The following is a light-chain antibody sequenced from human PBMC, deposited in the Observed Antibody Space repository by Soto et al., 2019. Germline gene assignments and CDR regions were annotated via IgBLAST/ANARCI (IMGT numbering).Light chain of an antibody. CDR1: QTVSSSY. CDR2: GAS. J-gene: IGKJ2*01. V-gene: IGKV3-20*01. Sequence: EIVLTQSPGTLSLSPGERATLSCRASQTVSSSYLAWYQQKPGQAPRLLFYGASTRATGIPGRFSGSASGTDFTLTISRLEPEDFAVYYCQQYGTSPMYTFGQGTNLEIK. CDR3: QQYGTSPMYT.